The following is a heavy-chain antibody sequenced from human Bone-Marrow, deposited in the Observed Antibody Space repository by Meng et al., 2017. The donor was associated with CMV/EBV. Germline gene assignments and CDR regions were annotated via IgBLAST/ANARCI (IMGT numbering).Heavy chain of an antibody. D-gene: IGHD6-19*01. V-gene: IGHV4-39*01. CDR1: GGSISSSSYY. J-gene: IGHJ3*02. CDR2: IYYSGST. CDR3: ARHAPGIAVADAFDI. Sequence: SETLSLTCTVSGGSISSSSYYWGWIRQPPGKGLEWIGSIYYSGSTYYNPSLKSRVTISLDTSKNQFSLKLSSVTAADTAVYYCARHAPGIAVADAFDIWGQGTMVTVSS.